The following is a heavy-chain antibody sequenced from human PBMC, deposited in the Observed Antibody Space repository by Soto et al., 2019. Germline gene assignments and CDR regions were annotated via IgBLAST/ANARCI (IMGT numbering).Heavy chain of an antibody. J-gene: IGHJ6*02. CDR2: ISAYNGNT. D-gene: IGHD2-2*01. V-gene: IGHV1-18*01. Sequence: ASVKVSCKASGYTFTSYGISWVRQAPGQGLERMGWISAYNGNTNYAQKLQGRVTMTTDTSTSTAYMELRSPRSDDTAVYYCASFEPAAPMDVWGQGTTVTVSS. CDR3: ASFEPAAPMDV. CDR1: GYTFTSYG.